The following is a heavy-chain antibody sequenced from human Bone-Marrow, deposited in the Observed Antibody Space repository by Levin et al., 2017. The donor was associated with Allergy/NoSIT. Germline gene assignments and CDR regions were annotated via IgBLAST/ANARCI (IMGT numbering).Heavy chain of an antibody. V-gene: IGHV1-24*01. CDR2: FDPDDGET. Sequence: GASVKVSCKVSGHSLTEVSMHWVRQTPGKGLEWMGGFDPDDGETVYAQMFQGRVTMTEDTSKDTAYMELSSLRSDDTAVYYCATDTTMVEGGYFDLWGRGTLVTVSS. D-gene: IGHD5-18*01. J-gene: IGHJ2*01. CDR3: ATDTTMVEGGYFDL. CDR1: GHSLTEVS.